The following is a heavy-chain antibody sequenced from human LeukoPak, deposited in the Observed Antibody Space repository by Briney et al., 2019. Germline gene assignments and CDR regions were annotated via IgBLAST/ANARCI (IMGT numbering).Heavy chain of an antibody. CDR1: GFTFSSYW. CDR3: AREGGSVTSEVDFDY. Sequence: GGSLRLSFAASGFTFSSYWMSWVRQAPGKGLEWVATIRQDGSQKYYVDSVKGRFTISRDNAKNSLYLQMNSLRAEDTAVYYCAREGGSVTSEVDFDYWGQGTLVTVSS. CDR2: IRQDGSQK. D-gene: IGHD4-17*01. J-gene: IGHJ4*02. V-gene: IGHV3-7*01.